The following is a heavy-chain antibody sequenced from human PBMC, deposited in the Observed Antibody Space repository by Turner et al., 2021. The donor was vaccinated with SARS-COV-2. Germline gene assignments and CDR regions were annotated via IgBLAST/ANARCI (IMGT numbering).Heavy chain of an antibody. CDR3: ARSYYTSNGILNWFEP. J-gene: IGHJ5*02. Sequence: QLVQSGPEVKNPGCSVKVCCKASGYTFTSYDISWVRQAPGQGLEWMGWISAYNGNTNYAQKLQGRVTMTTETSTNTAYMGLRSLRSDDTAVYYRARSYYTSNGILNWFEPWGQGNLVTVSS. V-gene: IGHV1-18*01. CDR1: GYTFTSYD. D-gene: IGHD3-3*01. CDR2: ISAYNGNT.